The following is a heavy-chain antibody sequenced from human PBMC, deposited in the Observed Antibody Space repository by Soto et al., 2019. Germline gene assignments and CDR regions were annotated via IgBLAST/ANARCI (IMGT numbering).Heavy chain of an antibody. Sequence: EVQLLESGGGLVQPGGSLRLSCAASGFTFSSYGMTWVRQAPGKGLEWDSSIGSSGVTTYYADSVKGRFTISKDNSRNTLYLQMNSLRIEDTAVYYCARIAQLSDCWGQGTLVTVSS. CDR1: GFTFSSYG. J-gene: IGHJ4*02. D-gene: IGHD2-2*01. V-gene: IGHV3-23*01. CDR3: ARIAQLSDC. CDR2: IGSSGVTT.